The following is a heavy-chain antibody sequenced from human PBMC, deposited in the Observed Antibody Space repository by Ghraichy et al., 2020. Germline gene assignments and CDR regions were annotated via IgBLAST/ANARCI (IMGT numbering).Heavy chain of an antibody. D-gene: IGHD5-12*01. CDR3: ARAGHVDASGYEYRGFFDS. Sequence: SQTLSLTCSVSGGSMKSYHWSWIRQTPGEGLEWIGDIFDNGRTTYSPSLKSRVTISVDMSKSQFSMRLRSVTAADTAIYYCARAGHVDASGYEYRGFFDSWGHGTLVSVSS. CDR2: IFDNGRT. CDR1: GGSMKSYH. V-gene: IGHV4-59*01. J-gene: IGHJ4*01.